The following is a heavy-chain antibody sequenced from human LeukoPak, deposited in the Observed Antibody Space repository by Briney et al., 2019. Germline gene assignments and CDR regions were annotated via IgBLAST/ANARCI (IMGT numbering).Heavy chain of an antibody. Sequence: SETLSLNCSVSGGSISSYYWSWIRQPPGKGLEWIGYISYSGSTNYNPSLKSRVTISVDTSKNQFSLKLSPVTAADTAVYYCAREFYTALRSWGQGTLVTVSS. D-gene: IGHD2-2*02. J-gene: IGHJ5*02. CDR3: AREFYTALRS. V-gene: IGHV4-59*01. CDR2: ISYSGST. CDR1: GGSISSYY.